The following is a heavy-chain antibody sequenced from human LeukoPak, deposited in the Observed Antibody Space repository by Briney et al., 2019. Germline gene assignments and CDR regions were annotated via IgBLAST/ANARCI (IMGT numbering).Heavy chain of an antibody. D-gene: IGHD3-22*01. CDR1: GGTFSSYA. V-gene: IGHV1-69*04. J-gene: IGHJ4*02. Sequence: SVKVSCKASGGTFSSYAISWVRQAPGQGLEWMGRITPILGIANYAQKFQGRVTITADKSTSTAYMELSSLRSEDTAVYYCARERTYYYDSSGYYYYDYWGQGTLVTVSS. CDR2: ITPILGIA. CDR3: ARERTYYYDSSGYYYYDY.